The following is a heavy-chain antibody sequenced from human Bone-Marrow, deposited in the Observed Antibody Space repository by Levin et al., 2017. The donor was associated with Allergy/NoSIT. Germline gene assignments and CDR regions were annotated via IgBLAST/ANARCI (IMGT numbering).Heavy chain of an antibody. CDR1: GGSFRGYY. D-gene: IGHD6-19*01. J-gene: IGHJ4*02. V-gene: IGHV4-34*01. CDR3: ASSGWYRGY. CDR2: INHSGST. Sequence: ASQTLSLTCAVYGGSFRGYYWSWIRQPPGKGLEWIGEINHSGSTTYNPSLKSRVTISVDTSKNQFSLKLTSVTAADTAVYYCASSGWYRGYWGQGTLVTVSS.